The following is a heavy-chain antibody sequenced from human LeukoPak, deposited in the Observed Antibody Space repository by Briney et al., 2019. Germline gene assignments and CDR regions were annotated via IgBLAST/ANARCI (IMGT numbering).Heavy chain of an antibody. D-gene: IGHD2-8*02. V-gene: IGHV3-74*01. CDR2: INSDGSTT. CDR3: ARVLTGSWDWFDP. J-gene: IGHJ5*02. CDR1: GFTFRSYW. Sequence: GGSLRLSCAASGFTFRSYWMHWVRQAPGKGLVWVSRINSDGSTTSYADSVKGRLTISSDNAKNTLYLQMNSLRAEDTAVYYCARVLTGSWDWFDPWGQGTLVTVSS.